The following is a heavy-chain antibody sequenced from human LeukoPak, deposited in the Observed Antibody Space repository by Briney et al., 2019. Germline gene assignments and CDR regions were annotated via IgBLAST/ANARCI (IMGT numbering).Heavy chain of an antibody. D-gene: IGHD3-22*01. CDR3: ARVAHYDSSGSRPLDAFDI. CDR1: GGSISSGGYY. V-gene: IGHV4-31*03. Sequence: PSQTLSLTCTVSGGSISSGGYYWSWIRQHPGKGLEWIGYIHYSGSTYYNPSLKSRVTISVDTSKNQFSLKLSSVTAADTAVYYCARVAHYDSSGSRPLDAFDIWGQGTMVTVSS. CDR2: IHYSGST. J-gene: IGHJ3*02.